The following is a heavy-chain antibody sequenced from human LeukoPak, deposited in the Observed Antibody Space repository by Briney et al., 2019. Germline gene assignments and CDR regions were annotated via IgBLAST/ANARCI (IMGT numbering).Heavy chain of an antibody. CDR1: GYTFTSYG. CDR2: ISAYNGNT. D-gene: IGHD5-18*01. J-gene: IGHJ5*02. V-gene: IGHV1-18*01. Sequence: GASVKVSCKASGYTFTSYGISWVRQAPGQGLEWMGWISAYNGNTNYAQKLQGRVTMTTDTSTSTAYMELRSLRSDDTAVYYCARDLGGTQYSSHLFDPWGQGTLVTVSS. CDR3: ARDLGGTQYSSHLFDP.